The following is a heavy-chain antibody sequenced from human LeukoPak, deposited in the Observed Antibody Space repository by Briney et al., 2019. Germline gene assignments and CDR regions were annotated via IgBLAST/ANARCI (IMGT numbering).Heavy chain of an antibody. D-gene: IGHD5-12*01. J-gene: IGHJ6*04. CDR3: ARSLRGYSGLGV. Sequence: PSETLSLTCSVSDDSITMYYWTWIRQPAGKGLEWIGRIYTSGSTNYNPSLKSRVTISLDTSKSQFSLNLTSVTAADTAVYYCARSLRGYSGLGVWGKGTTVTISS. V-gene: IGHV4-4*07. CDR1: DDSITMYY. CDR2: IYTSGST.